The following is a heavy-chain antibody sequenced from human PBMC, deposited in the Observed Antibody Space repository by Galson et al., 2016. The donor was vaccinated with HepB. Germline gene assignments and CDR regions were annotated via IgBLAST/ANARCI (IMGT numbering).Heavy chain of an antibody. J-gene: IGHJ4*02. V-gene: IGHV4-30-4*01. CDR3: ARGVSGGGYPSYFDY. Sequence: TLSLTCTVSGDSIFGDDFYWSWIRQSPGKGLEWIGSIYYSGNTYYTPPLQSRLSLSVDPSKNQLSLHLRSVTAADTAVYYCARGVSGGGYPSYFDYWGQGSLVTVSS. CDR2: IYYSGNT. D-gene: IGHD5-12*01. CDR1: GDSIFGDDFY.